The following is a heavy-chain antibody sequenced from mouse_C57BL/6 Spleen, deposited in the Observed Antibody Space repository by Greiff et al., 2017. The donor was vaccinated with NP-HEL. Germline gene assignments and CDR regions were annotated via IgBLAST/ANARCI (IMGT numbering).Heavy chain of an antibody. CDR1: GFSFNTYA. CDR3: VRGLRRFAY. J-gene: IGHJ3*01. V-gene: IGHV10-1*01. D-gene: IGHD1-1*01. CDR2: IRSKSNNYAT. Sequence: EVQVVESGGGLVQPKGSLKLSCAASGFSFNTYAMNWVRQAPGKGLEWVARIRSKSNNYATYYADSVKDRFTISRDDSESMLYLQMNNLKTEDTAMYYCVRGLRRFAYWGQGTLVTVSA.